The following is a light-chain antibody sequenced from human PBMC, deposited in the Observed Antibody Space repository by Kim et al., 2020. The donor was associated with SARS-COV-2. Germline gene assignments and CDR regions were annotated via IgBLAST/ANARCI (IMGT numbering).Light chain of an antibody. J-gene: IGLJ1*01. Sequence: GQSITISCTGTSSDVGAYNHVSWYQQYPDKAPKLMIYDVINRPSGVSNRFSGSKSGNTASLTISGVRAEDEADYFCSSYTTSSTVVFGTGTQLTVL. V-gene: IGLV2-14*03. CDR1: SSDVGAYNH. CDR2: DVI. CDR3: SSYTTSSTVV.